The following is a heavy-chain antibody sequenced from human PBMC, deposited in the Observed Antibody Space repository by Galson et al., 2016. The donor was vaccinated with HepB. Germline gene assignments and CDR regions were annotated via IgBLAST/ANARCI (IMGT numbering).Heavy chain of an antibody. V-gene: IGHV3-48*02. Sequence: SLRLSCAASGFTFSSYSMNWVRQTPGKGLEWVSYITSSHTIYYADSVKGRFTISRDNAKNSLYLQMNSLRDEDTAMYYCARVTTPFLDCDSWGQGTLVTVSS. D-gene: IGHD1-14*01. CDR2: ITSSHTI. J-gene: IGHJ4*02. CDR1: GFTFSSYS. CDR3: ARVTTPFLDCDS.